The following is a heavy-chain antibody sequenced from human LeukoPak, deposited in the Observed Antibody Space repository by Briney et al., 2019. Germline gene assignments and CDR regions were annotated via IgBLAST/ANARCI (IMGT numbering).Heavy chain of an antibody. CDR2: IIPILGIA. D-gene: IGHD3-16*02. Sequence: SVKVSCKASGGTFSSYAISWVRQAPGQGLEWMGRIIPILGIANYAQKFQGRVTITADKSTSTAYMELSSLRSEDTAVYYCASSLSSDYYYYGMDVWGQGATVTVSS. CDR3: ASSLSSDYYYYGMDV. J-gene: IGHJ6*02. CDR1: GGTFSSYA. V-gene: IGHV1-69*04.